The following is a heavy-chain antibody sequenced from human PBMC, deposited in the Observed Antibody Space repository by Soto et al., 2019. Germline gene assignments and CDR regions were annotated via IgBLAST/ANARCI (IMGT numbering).Heavy chain of an antibody. V-gene: IGHV1-69*01. CDR2: IIPISGTA. CDR1: GGTFSSYA. CDR3: ARSQGSRTSLEIYYYYYYGMDV. J-gene: IGHJ6*02. D-gene: IGHD2-2*01. Sequence: QVQLVQSGAEVKKPGSSVKVSCKASGGTFSSYAISWVRQAPGQGLEWMGGIIPISGTANYAQKFQGRVTITADESTSPAYMGLSSLRSEDTAVYYCARSQGSRTSLEIYYYYYYGMDVWGQGTTVTVSS.